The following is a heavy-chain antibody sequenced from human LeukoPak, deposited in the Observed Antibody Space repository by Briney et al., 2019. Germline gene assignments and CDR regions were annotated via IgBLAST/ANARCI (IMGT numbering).Heavy chain of an antibody. J-gene: IGHJ5*02. CDR2: ISGSGGSSGGST. Sequence: PGGSLRLSCAASGFTFSSYAMSWVRQAPGKGLEWVSGISGSGGSSGGSTYYADSVKGRFTISRDNSKNTLYLQMNSLRAEDTAVYYCAKDKRPYSTYWFDPWGQGTLVTVSS. CDR1: GFTFSSYA. CDR3: AKDKRPYSTYWFDP. D-gene: IGHD4-11*01. V-gene: IGHV3-23*01.